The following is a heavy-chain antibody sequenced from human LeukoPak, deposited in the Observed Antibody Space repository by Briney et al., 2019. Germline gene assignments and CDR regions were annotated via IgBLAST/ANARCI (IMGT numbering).Heavy chain of an antibody. CDR2: ICYSGST. D-gene: IGHD4-11*01. CDR3: ATGWGGSTSTATTRPRYFDL. Sequence: SQTLSLTCTVYGGSTSSGRYYWSWIRQHPGKDLEWIGYICYSGSTYYNPCLKSRVTISMDTSKNQFSLKLSSVTAADTAVFHCATGWGGSTSTATTRPRYFDLWGRGTLVTVSS. J-gene: IGHJ2*01. V-gene: IGHV4-31*03. CDR1: GGSTSSGRYY.